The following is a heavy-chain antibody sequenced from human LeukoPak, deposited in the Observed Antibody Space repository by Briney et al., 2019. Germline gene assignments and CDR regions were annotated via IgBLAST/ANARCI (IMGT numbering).Heavy chain of an antibody. D-gene: IGHD2-8*02. CDR1: GGSISRYY. V-gene: IGHV4-59*12. CDR3: ARDKSGDYFHY. Sequence: SETLSLTCTVSGGSISRYYWSWIRQPPGKGLEWIGYIYYSGSTNYNPSLKSRVTISVDTSKNQFSLRLNSVTAADTAVYYGARDKSGDYFHYWGQGTLVTVSS. J-gene: IGHJ4*02. CDR2: IYYSGST.